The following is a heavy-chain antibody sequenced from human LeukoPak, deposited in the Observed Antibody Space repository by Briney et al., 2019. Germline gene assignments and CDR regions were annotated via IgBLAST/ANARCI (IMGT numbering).Heavy chain of an antibody. D-gene: IGHD3-10*01. CDR1: GGSFSSVSFY. Sequence: NPSETLSLTCTVSGGSFSSVSFYWTWIRQPAGKGLDYIGHIYSSGSTNYNPSLKSRVTISLDTSKNQFSLNLSSVTAADTAVYYCARDRGSGSYYPFGYWGQGTLVTVSS. CDR3: ARDRGSGSYYPFGY. CDR2: IYSSGST. V-gene: IGHV4-61*09. J-gene: IGHJ4*02.